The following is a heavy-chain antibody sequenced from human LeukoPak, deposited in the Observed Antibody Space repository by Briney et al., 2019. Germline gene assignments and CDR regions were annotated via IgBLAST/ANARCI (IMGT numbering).Heavy chain of an antibody. D-gene: IGHD5-18*01. V-gene: IGHV4-39*01. Sequence: SETLSLTCTVSGGSISSSRYYWGWIRQPPGKGLEWIGSIYYSGTTYYNPSLKSRVTISVDTSKNQFSLKLSSVTAADTAVYYCARLVGTTMVYFFDYWGQGTLVTVSS. J-gene: IGHJ4*02. CDR2: IYYSGTT. CDR3: ARLVGTTMVYFFDY. CDR1: GGSISSSRYY.